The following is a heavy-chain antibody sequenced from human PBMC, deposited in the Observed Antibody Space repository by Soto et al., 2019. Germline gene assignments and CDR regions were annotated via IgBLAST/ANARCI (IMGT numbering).Heavy chain of an antibody. CDR2: ISSSSSYI. Sequence: GGSLRLSCAASGFTFSSYSMNWVRQAPGKGLEWVSSISSSSSYIYYADSVKGRFTISRDNAKNSLYLQMNSLRAEDTAVYYCARDLEYYDFWSGYYRPTYYFDYWGQGTLVTVSS. V-gene: IGHV3-21*01. CDR1: GFTFSSYS. CDR3: ARDLEYYDFWSGYYRPTYYFDY. D-gene: IGHD3-3*01. J-gene: IGHJ4*02.